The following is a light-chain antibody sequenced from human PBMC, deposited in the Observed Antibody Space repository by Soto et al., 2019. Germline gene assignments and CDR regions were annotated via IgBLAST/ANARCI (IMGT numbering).Light chain of an antibody. CDR1: QNIDRS. Sequence: DIQMTQSPSSLSASVGDRVTITCRAAQNIDRSLNWYQQKPGKAPNLLIYGASSLQSGVPSRFSASGSGTDFTLTISSLQREDFATYYCQQSYSPLWTFGQGTKVEIK. CDR2: GAS. J-gene: IGKJ1*01. CDR3: QQSYSPLWT. V-gene: IGKV1-39*01.